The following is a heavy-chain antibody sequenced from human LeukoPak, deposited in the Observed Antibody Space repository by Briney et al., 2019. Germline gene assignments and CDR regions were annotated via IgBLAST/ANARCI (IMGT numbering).Heavy chain of an antibody. V-gene: IGHV3-48*04. Sequence: PGGSLRLSCAASGFTFRSYTMNWVRQAPGKGLEWVSYISSSGSTIYYADSVKGRFTISRDNAKNSLYLQMNSLRAEDTAVYYCARDQDAGFDYWGQGTLVTVSS. CDR1: GFTFRSYT. CDR2: ISSSGSTI. J-gene: IGHJ4*02. CDR3: ARDQDAGFDY.